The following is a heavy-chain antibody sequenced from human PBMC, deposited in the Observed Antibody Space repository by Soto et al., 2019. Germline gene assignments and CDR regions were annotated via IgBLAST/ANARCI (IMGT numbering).Heavy chain of an antibody. CDR3: DRSIAVAGLNWFDP. D-gene: IGHD6-19*01. Sequence: SETMSLTCTVSDGSISSGGYSWPWIRPHPGKGLEWIGYIYYSGSTYYKPSLKSRVTISVDTSKNQLSLKLSSVTAADTAVYYCDRSIAVAGLNWFDPWGQGTLVTVSS. V-gene: IGHV4-31*03. CDR1: DGSISSGGYS. J-gene: IGHJ5*02. CDR2: IYYSGST.